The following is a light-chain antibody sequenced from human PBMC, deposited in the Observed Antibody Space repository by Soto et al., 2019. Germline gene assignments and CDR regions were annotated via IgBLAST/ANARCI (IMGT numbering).Light chain of an antibody. CDR2: LQS. Sequence: DIVMTQSPLSLPVTHGEPASISCRSSQRHLDRSGYKYLDWDLQKPGQSPQLLIYLQSNRASGVPDRFSGSEAGTDFTLKISRVEAEDFAVYYCQQYGSSPQTFGQGTKVEIK. CDR3: QQYGSSPQT. V-gene: IGKV2-28*01. CDR1: QRHLDRSGYKY. J-gene: IGKJ1*01.